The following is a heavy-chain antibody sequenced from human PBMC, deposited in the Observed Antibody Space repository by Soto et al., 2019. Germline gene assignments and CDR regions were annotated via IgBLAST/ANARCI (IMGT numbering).Heavy chain of an antibody. V-gene: IGHV1-46*01. D-gene: IGHD3-22*01. J-gene: IGHJ4*02. CDR2: IDPSGNGT. CDR3: AINYYDSSGYLY. Sequence: QVQLVQSGAEVKKPGASVKVSCKTSGHTLINYYMHCVRQAPGQGLDWLGKIDPSGNGTSYAERFQGRITLTSDTSTKTVYVELSSLRSEDTAIYYCAINYYDSSGYLYWGQGTLVTVSS. CDR1: GHTLINYY.